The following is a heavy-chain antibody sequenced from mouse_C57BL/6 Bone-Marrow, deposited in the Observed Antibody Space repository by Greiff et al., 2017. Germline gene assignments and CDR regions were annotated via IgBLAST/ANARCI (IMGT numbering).Heavy chain of an antibody. V-gene: IGHV5-17*01. CDR1: GFTFSDYG. Sequence: EVKVVESGGGLVKPGGSLTLSCAASGFTFSDYGMHWVRQAPEKGLEWVAYISSGSSTIYYADTVKGRFTISRDNAKNTLFLQMTSRRSEDTAMYYCARGDYAYEGAWFAYWGQGTLVTVSA. J-gene: IGHJ3*01. CDR3: ARGDYAYEGAWFAY. CDR2: ISSGSSTI. D-gene: IGHD2-2*01.